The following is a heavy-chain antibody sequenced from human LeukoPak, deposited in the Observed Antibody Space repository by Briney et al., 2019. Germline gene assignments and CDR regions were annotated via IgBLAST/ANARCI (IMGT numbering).Heavy chain of an antibody. CDR3: ARKYQLLYYFDY. CDR2: ISYDGSNK. CDR1: GFTFSSYA. Sequence: GRSLRLSCAASGFTFSSYAMPWVRQAPGKGLEWVAVISYDGSNKYYADSVKGRFTISRDNSKNTLYLQMNSLRAEDTAVYYCARKYQLLYYFDYWGQGTLVTVSS. D-gene: IGHD2-2*01. V-gene: IGHV3-30-3*01. J-gene: IGHJ4*02.